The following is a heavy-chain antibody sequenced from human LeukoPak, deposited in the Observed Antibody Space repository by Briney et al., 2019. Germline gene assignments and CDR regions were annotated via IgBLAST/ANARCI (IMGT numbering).Heavy chain of an antibody. Sequence: PGGSLRLSCAASGFTFSSYGMHWVRQAPGKGLEWVAVISYDGSNKYYADSVKGRFTISRDNSKNTLYLQMNSLRAEDTAVYYCATTAYDILTGYPDYWGQGTLVTVSS. CDR2: ISYDGSNK. V-gene: IGHV3-30*03. CDR1: GFTFSSYG. D-gene: IGHD3-9*01. CDR3: ATTAYDILTGYPDY. J-gene: IGHJ4*02.